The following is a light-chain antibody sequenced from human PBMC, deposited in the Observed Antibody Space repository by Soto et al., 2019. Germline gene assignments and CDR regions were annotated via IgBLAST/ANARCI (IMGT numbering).Light chain of an antibody. CDR3: MQALQAPCT. CDR1: QSLLHSNGYNY. Sequence: DIVLTQSPLSLPVTPGEPASISCRSSQSLLHSNGYNYLDWYLQKTGQSPQLLIYLGSNRASGVPDRFSGSGSGTDFTLKISRVEAEDVGVYYCMQALQAPCTFGGGTKVEIK. V-gene: IGKV2-28*01. CDR2: LGS. J-gene: IGKJ4*01.